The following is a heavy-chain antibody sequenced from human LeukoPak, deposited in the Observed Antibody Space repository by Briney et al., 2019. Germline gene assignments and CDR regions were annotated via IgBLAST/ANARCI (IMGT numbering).Heavy chain of an antibody. CDR3: ARTYNPDY. J-gene: IGHJ4*02. CDR1: GFTFSSTG. V-gene: IGHV3-30*02. Sequence: PGGSLRLSCTASGFTFSSTGMHWVRQAPGKGREWVSYIRYDGNNKDYGDSVKGRITVSRDNSKNTLYLQMNSLRVEDTDVYSCARTYNPDYWGQGTLVTVSS. CDR2: IRYDGNNK. D-gene: IGHD1-14*01.